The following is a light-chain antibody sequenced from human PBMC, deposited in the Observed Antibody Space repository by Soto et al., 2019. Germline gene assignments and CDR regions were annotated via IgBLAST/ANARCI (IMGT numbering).Light chain of an antibody. CDR3: HVWDSSTAAWV. Sequence: SYELTQPLSVSVALGQTARITCGGNNIGSKNVHWYQHKPGQAPVLVIYRDVNRPSGIPERFSGSNSGNTATLTISRAQAGDEADYYCHVWDSSTAAWVFGGGTKLTVL. CDR2: RDV. CDR1: NIGSKN. V-gene: IGLV3-9*01. J-gene: IGLJ3*02.